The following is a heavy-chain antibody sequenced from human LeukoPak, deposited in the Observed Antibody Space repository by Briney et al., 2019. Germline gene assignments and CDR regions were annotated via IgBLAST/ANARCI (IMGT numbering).Heavy chain of an antibody. Sequence: SETLSLTCVVYGGXFSGYFCSWIRQPPGKGLEWIGEITPSGSTNYNPSLKSRVSISIGTSKKKLSLRLTSVTAADSAVYYCASSFYYDSRDYWGQGTLVTVSS. D-gene: IGHD3-22*01. CDR3: ASSFYYDSRDY. V-gene: IGHV4-34*01. CDR2: ITPSGST. CDR1: GGXFSGYF. J-gene: IGHJ4*02.